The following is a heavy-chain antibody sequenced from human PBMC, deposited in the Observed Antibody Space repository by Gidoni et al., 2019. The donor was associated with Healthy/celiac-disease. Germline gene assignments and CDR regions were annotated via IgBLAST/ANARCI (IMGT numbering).Heavy chain of an antibody. Sequence: EVQLVESGGGLVQPGRSLRLSCAASGFTFDDYAMPWVRQAPGKGLEWVSGISWNSGSIGYADSVKGRFTISRDNAKNSLYLQMNSLRAEDTALYYCAKGPNPSIAAGYYFDYWGQGTLVTVSS. CDR3: AKGPNPSIAAGYYFDY. V-gene: IGHV3-9*01. D-gene: IGHD6-13*01. CDR2: ISWNSGSI. J-gene: IGHJ4*02. CDR1: GFTFDDYA.